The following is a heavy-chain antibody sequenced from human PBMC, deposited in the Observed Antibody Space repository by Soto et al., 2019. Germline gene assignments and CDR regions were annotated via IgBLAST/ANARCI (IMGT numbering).Heavy chain of an antibody. Sequence: GGSLRLSCTASAFAFTDYSMTWIRQAPGKGLEWVSYISHSANTIYYADSVKGRFTISRDNAKNSLFLQMNSLRAEDTAVYYCASDPAYGNGWPRLDLWGQGTLVTVSS. CDR1: AFAFTDYS. V-gene: IGHV3-11*01. CDR3: ASDPAYGNGWPRLDL. J-gene: IGHJ5*02. D-gene: IGHD6-19*01. CDR2: ISHSANTI.